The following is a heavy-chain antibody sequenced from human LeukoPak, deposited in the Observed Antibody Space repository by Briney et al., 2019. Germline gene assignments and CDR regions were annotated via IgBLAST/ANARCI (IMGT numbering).Heavy chain of an antibody. V-gene: IGHV3-48*04. J-gene: IGHJ4*02. Sequence: GGSLRLSCAASGFTFSSYSMMWVRQAPGKGLEWVSYISSSSTTIYYADSVKGRFTISRDNAKNTLYLQMNSLRAEDTALYYCARDSLVGPTTFDSWGQGILVTVSS. CDR3: ARDSLVGPTTFDS. CDR2: ISSSSTTI. CDR1: GFTFSSYS. D-gene: IGHD1-26*01.